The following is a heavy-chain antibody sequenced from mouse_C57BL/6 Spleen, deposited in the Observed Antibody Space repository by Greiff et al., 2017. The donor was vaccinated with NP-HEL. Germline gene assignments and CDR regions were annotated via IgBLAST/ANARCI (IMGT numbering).Heavy chain of an antibody. J-gene: IGHJ4*01. CDR3: ARIYYDYPYYYAMDY. V-gene: IGHV5-17*01. CDR2: ISSGSSTI. Sequence: DVKLVESGGGLVKPGGSLKLSCAASGFTFSDYGMHWVRQAPEKGLEWVAYISSGSSTIYYADTVKGRFTISRDNAKNTLFLQMTSLRSEDTAMYYCARIYYDYPYYYAMDYWGQGTSVTVSS. D-gene: IGHD2-4*01. CDR1: GFTFSDYG.